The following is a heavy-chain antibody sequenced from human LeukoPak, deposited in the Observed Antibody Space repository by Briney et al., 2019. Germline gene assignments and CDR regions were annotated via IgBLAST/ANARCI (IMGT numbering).Heavy chain of an antibody. CDR3: ARGLGDYYDTSDYYYAVAAH. Sequence: ASVKVSCKASGYTFTTYDITLVRQATGQGLEWMGWMNPKSGDTAYAQKFQGRVAMTRDTSISTAYMELSSLTSEDTAVYYCARGLGDYYDTSDYYYAVAAHWGQGTLVTVSS. CDR1: GYTFTTYD. V-gene: IGHV1-8*01. CDR2: MNPKSGDT. J-gene: IGHJ4*02. D-gene: IGHD3-22*01.